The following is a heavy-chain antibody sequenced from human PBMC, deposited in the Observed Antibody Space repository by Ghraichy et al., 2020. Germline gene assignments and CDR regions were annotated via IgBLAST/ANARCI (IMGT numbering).Heavy chain of an antibody. Sequence: GGSLRLSCAASGFTFSSYSMNWVRQAPGKGLEWVSSISSSSSYIYYADSVKGRFTISRDNAKNSLYLQMNSLRAEDTAVYYCAARLAAAVGSGTSPRSWGQGTLVTVSS. D-gene: IGHD6-13*01. V-gene: IGHV3-21*01. J-gene: IGHJ4*02. CDR2: ISSSSSYI. CDR3: AARLAAAVGSGTSPRS. CDR1: GFTFSSYS.